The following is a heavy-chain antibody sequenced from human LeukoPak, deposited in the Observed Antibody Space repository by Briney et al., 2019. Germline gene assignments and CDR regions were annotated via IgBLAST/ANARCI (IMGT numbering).Heavy chain of an antibody. CDR2: IIPIFGTA. CDR3: ERGNLERGYFDY. J-gene: IGHJ4*02. CDR1: GGTFSSYA. D-gene: IGHD1-1*01. Sequence: GASVKVSCKASGGTFSSYAISWVRQAPGQGLEWMGRIIPIFGTANYAQKFKGRVTITTDESTSTAYMELSSLRSEDTAVYYCERGNLERGYFDYWGQGAMVTVSS. V-gene: IGHV1-69*05.